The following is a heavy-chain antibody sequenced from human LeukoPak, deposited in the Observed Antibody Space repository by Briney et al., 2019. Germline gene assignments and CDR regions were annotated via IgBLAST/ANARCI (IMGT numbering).Heavy chain of an antibody. V-gene: IGHV1-46*01. J-gene: IGHJ3*02. CDR3: ARGRLRYLDAFDI. CDR1: GYTFTSYY. Sequence: GASVKVSCKASGYTFTSYYMYWVRQAPGQGLEWMGIINPSTGSTSYAQNFQGRVTMTRHTSINTVFMDLRRLTSDDTAVYYCARGRLRYLDAFDIWGQGTMVTVSS. D-gene: IGHD3-9*01. CDR2: INPSTGST.